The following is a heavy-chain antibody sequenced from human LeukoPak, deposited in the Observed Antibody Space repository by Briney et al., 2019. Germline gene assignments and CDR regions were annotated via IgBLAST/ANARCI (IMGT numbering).Heavy chain of an antibody. V-gene: IGHV1-69*04. CDR3: ASVSEFMASGTGV. CDR1: GGSFSNYG. J-gene: IGHJ6*02. Sequence: GSSVKVSCKASGGSFSNYGISWVRQAPGQGLEWMGRIIPILGIANYAQKFQGKVTITADKSTSTAYMELSSLRSEDTAVYYCASVSEFMASGTGVWGQGTTVTVSS. D-gene: IGHD3-10*01. CDR2: IIPILGIA.